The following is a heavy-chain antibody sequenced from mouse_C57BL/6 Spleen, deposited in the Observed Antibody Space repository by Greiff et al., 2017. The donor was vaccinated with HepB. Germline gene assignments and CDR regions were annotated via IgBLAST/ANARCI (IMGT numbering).Heavy chain of an antibody. J-gene: IGHJ3*01. CDR2: ISDGGSYT. CDR3: ARDGGEVFAY. V-gene: IGHV5-4*01. CDR1: GFTFSSYA. Sequence: DVHLVESGGGLVKPGGSLKLSCAASGFTFSSYAMSWVRQTPEKRLEWVATISDGGSYTYYPDNVKGRFTISRDNAKNNRYLQMSHLKSEDTAMYYCARDGGEVFAYWGQGTLVTVSA.